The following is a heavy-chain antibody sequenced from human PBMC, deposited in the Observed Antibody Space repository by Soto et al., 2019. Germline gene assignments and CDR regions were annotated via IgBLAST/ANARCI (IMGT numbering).Heavy chain of an antibody. V-gene: IGHV1-69*01. CDR3: ARGAVYSADSSFDY. CDR2: IIPIFGTA. J-gene: IGHJ4*02. D-gene: IGHD6-13*01. CDR1: VGTFSSYA. Sequence: QVQLVQAGAEVKKPGSSVKVACKASVGTFSSYAISWVRQAPGQGLEWMGGIIPIFGTANYAQKVQGRVTITADESTSTAYMELSSLRSEDTAVYYCARGAVYSADSSFDYLGQGTLVTVSS.